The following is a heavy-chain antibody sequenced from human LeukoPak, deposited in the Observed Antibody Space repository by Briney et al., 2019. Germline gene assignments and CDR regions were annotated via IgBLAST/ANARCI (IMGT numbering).Heavy chain of an antibody. CDR1: GYTFSDFY. CDR2: ITPKSGDT. V-gene: IGHV1-2*02. Sequence: ASVKVSCKASGYTFSDFYIHWVRQAPGQGLEYVGWITPKSGDTYSPQRFQGRVTMTRDASISTAYMEVSSLRSDDTAVYFCARVRLADERAWAYWGQGTLVTVSS. D-gene: IGHD3-3*02. CDR3: ARVRLADERAWAY. J-gene: IGHJ4*02.